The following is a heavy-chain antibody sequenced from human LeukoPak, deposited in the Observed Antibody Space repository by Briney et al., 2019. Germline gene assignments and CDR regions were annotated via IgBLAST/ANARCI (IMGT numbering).Heavy chain of an antibody. D-gene: IGHD5-18*01. V-gene: IGHV1-69*04. J-gene: IGHJ3*02. CDR2: IIPILGIA. Sequence: SVKVSCKASGGTFSSYAISWVRQAPGQGLEWMGRIIPILGIANYAQKFQGRVTITADKSTSTAYMELSSLRSEDTAVYYCARGYLGGGFDIWGRGTMVTVSS. CDR3: ARGYLGGGFDI. CDR1: GGTFSSYA.